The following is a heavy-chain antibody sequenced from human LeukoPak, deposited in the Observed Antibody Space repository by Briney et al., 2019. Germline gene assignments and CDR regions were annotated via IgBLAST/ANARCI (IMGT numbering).Heavy chain of an antibody. V-gene: IGHV3-30-3*01. Sequence: GGSLRLSCGASGFTFSSYAMHWVRQAPGKGLEWVAVISYDGSNKYYADSVKGRFTISRDNSKNTLYLQMNSLRAEDTAVYYCARGSGVSGSCDYWGQGTLVTVSS. D-gene: IGHD1-26*01. CDR3: ARGSGVSGSCDY. CDR1: GFTFSSYA. J-gene: IGHJ4*02. CDR2: ISYDGSNK.